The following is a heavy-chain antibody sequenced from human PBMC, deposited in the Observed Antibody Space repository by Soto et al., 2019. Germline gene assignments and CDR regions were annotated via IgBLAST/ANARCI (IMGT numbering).Heavy chain of an antibody. V-gene: IGHV3-33*01. CDR2: IWYDGSNK. CDR3: ARDRIDDAFDN. Sequence: QVQLVESGGGVVQPGRSLRLSCAASGFTFSSYGMHWVRQAPGKGLKWVAVIWYDGSNKYYADSVKGRFTISRDNSKNTLYLQMNSLRAEDTVVYYCARDRIDDAFDNWGQGTMVTVSS. CDR1: GFTFSSYG. J-gene: IGHJ3*02.